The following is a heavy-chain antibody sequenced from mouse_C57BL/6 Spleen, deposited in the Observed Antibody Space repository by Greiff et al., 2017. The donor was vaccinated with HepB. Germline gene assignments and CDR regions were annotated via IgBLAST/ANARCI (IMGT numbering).Heavy chain of an antibody. CDR3: ARDPYYYGPFDC. Sequence: DVMLVESGGGLVKPGGSLKLSCAASGFTFSSYAMSWVRQTPEKRLEWVATISDGGSYTYYPDNVKGRFTISRDNAKNNLYLQMSHLKSEDTAMYYCARDPYYYGPFDCWGQGTTLTVSS. J-gene: IGHJ2*01. V-gene: IGHV5-4*01. CDR2: ISDGGSYT. CDR1: GFTFSSYA. D-gene: IGHD1-1*01.